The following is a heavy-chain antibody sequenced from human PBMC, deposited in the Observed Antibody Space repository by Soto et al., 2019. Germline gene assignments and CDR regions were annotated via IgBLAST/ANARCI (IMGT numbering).Heavy chain of an antibody. CDR2: ISAYNGNT. CDR3: ARDTTVPSAPDY. CDR1: GYTFTSYG. Sequence: ASVKVSCKASGYTFTSYGISWVRQAPGRGLEWMGWISAYNGNTNYAQKLQGRVTMTTDTSTSTAYMELRSLRSDDTAVYYCARDTTVPSAPDYWGQGTLVTVSS. D-gene: IGHD4-4*01. V-gene: IGHV1-18*04. J-gene: IGHJ4*02.